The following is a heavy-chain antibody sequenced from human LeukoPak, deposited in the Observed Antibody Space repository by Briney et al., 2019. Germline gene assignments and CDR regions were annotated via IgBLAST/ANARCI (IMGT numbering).Heavy chain of an antibody. D-gene: IGHD3/OR15-3a*01. CDR3: ARQTGSGLFILP. CDR1: GGSFSGYY. J-gene: IGHJ4*02. CDR2: INHSGST. V-gene: IGHV4-34*01. Sequence: SETLSLTCAVYGGSFSGYYWSWVRQPPGKGLEWIGEINHSGSTNYNPSLKSRVTISVDTSKNQFSLKLTSVTAADTAVYYCARQTGSGLFILPGGQGTLVTVSS.